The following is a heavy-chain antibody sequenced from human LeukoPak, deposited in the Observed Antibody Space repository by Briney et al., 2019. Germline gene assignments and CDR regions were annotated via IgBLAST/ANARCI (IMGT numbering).Heavy chain of an antibody. CDR1: GDSISSYY. D-gene: IGHD3-10*01. CDR2: IYYSGST. Sequence: SETLSLTCSVSGDSISSYYWSWIRQPPGEGLEWIGHIYYSGSTNYNPPLKSRVTISVDTSKNQFSLKLSSVTAADTAVYYCARSPSIVRGVGRWFDPWGQGTPVTVSS. J-gene: IGHJ5*02. CDR3: ARSPSIVRGVGRWFDP. V-gene: IGHV4-59*01.